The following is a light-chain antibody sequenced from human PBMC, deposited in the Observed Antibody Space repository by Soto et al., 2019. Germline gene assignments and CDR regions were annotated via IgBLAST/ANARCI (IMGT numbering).Light chain of an antibody. CDR1: QDVSRY. CDR3: QQLQRTPFT. J-gene: IGKJ3*01. Sequence: QLTQSPSSLSASVGDRVTITCRASQDVSRYLAWYQQKAGKAPKLLMYGASTLQSGVPSRFSGFGSGTEFTLTISSLQPEDFATYHCQQLQRTPFTFGPGTTVDV. V-gene: IGKV1-9*01. CDR2: GAS.